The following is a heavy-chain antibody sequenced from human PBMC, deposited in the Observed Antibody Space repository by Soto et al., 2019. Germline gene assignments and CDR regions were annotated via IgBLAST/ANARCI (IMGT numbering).Heavy chain of an antibody. V-gene: IGHV5-51*01. CDR1: GYSFTSYW. J-gene: IGHJ4*02. D-gene: IGHD6-19*01. CDR2: IYPGDSDT. CDR3: ARLGVAQNSSGRASDY. Sequence: GESLKICCKGSGYSFTSYWIGWVRQMPGKGLEWMGIIYPGDSDTRYSPSFQGQVTISADKSISTAYLQWSSLKASDTAMYYCARLGVAQNSSGRASDYSGQGTLVTVSS.